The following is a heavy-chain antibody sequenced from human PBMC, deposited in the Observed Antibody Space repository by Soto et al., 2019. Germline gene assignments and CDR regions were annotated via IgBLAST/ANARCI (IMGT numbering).Heavy chain of an antibody. J-gene: IGHJ5*02. V-gene: IGHV3-48*01. CDR1: GFTFSAYS. CDR2: ISSSSSTI. Sequence: GGSLRLSCAASGFTFSAYSMNWVRQAPGKGLEWVSYISSSSSTIYYADSVKGRFTISRDNVKNSLYLQMNSLRADDTAVYYCATFGAYSGSGSYPPWGQGTLVTVSS. CDR3: ATFGAYSGSGSYPP. D-gene: IGHD3-10*01.